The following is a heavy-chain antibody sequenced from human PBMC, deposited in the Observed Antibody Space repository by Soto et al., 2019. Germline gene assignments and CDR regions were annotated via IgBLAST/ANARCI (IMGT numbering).Heavy chain of an antibody. J-gene: IGHJ4*02. D-gene: IGHD5-18*01. CDR3: AKDQDTGSAFDN. CDR2: ISHDEINK. Sequence: QVQLVDSGGGVVQPGRSLRLSCSASGFIFSHYGMHWVRQAPGRGLEWVAVISHDEINKFYADSVKGRFTISRDNSKNRLYLQMNSLRTEDTAVYYCAKDQDTGSAFDNWGQGTLVTVSS. CDR1: GFIFSHYG. V-gene: IGHV3-30*18.